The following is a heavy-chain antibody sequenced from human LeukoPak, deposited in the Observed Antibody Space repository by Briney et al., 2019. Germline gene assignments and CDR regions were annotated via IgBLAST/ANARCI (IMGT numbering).Heavy chain of an antibody. CDR1: GGSISSSSYY. D-gene: IGHD1-26*01. J-gene: IGHJ4*02. CDR3: ASPLSGSYDFDY. Sequence: SETLSLTCTVSGGSISSSSYYWGWIRQPPGKGLEWIGSIYYSGSTYYNPSLKSRVTISVDTSKNQFSLKLSSVTAADTAVYYCASPLSGSYDFDYWGQGTLVTVSS. V-gene: IGHV4-39*07. CDR2: IYYSGST.